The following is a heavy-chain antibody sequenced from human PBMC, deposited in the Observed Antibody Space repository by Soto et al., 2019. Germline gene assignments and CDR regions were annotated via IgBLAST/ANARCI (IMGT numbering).Heavy chain of an antibody. J-gene: IGHJ4*02. CDR3: ARGSTRGAIYFEY. CDR2: ISAYNGHT. D-gene: IGHD2-2*01. Sequence: ASVNLSCKASGYTVNTYGISWVRQAPGQGLEWMGWISAYNGHTDYAQKFQGRVTMTTDKPTNTISMELRGFRSDDTAVYYCARGSTRGAIYFEYWGQDSIVIVSS. CDR1: GYTVNTYG. V-gene: IGHV1-18*01.